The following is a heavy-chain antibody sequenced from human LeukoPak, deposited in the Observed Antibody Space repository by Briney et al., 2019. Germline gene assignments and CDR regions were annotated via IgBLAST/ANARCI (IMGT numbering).Heavy chain of an antibody. V-gene: IGHV4-34*01. CDR2: INRSGST. CDR1: GGSFSGYY. Sequence: SETLSLTCAVYGGSFSGYYWSWIRQPPGKGLEWIGEINRSGSTNYNPSLKSRVTISVDTSKNQFSLKLSSVTAADTAVYYCATLAVAGKASAWGQGTLVTVSS. CDR3: ATLAVAGKASA. J-gene: IGHJ5*02. D-gene: IGHD6-19*01.